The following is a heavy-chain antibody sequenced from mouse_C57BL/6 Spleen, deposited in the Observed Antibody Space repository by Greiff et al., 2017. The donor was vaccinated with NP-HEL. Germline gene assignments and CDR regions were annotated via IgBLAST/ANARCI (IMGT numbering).Heavy chain of an antibody. J-gene: IGHJ3*01. CDR1: GYTFTDYN. Sequence: EVQRVESGPELVKPGASVKIPCKASGYTFTDYNMDWVKQSHGKSLEWIGDINPNNGGTIYNQKFKGKATLTVDKSSSTAYMELRSLTSEDTAVYYCARVPLNGSSRFAYWGQGTLVTVSA. D-gene: IGHD1-1*01. CDR3: ARVPLNGSSRFAY. CDR2: INPNNGGT. V-gene: IGHV1-18*01.